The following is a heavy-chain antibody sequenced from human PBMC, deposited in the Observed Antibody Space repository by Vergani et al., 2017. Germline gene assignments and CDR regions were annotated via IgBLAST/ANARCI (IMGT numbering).Heavy chain of an antibody. CDR3: ARAVGRWTYYYMDA. V-gene: IGHV4-34*01. Sequence: QVQLQQWGAGLLKPSETLSLTCAVYGGSFSGYYWSWIRQPPGKGLEWIGEINHSGSTNYNPSLKSRVTISVDTSKNQFSLKLSSVTAADTAVYYCARAVGRWTYYYMDAWGKGTTVTVSS. D-gene: IGHD4-23*01. CDR1: GGSFSGYY. CDR2: INHSGST. J-gene: IGHJ6*03.